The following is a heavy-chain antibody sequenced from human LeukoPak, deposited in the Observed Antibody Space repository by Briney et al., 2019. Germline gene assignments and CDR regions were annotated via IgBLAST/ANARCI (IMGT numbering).Heavy chain of an antibody. D-gene: IGHD1-14*01. CDR3: ARDRNQAAFDI. V-gene: IGHV3-53*01. CDR1: GFSVSNHY. CDR2: IFSGGTT. Sequence: GGSLRLSCEASGFSVSNHYINWVRQTPGKGLEWVSVIFSGGTTKYVDSVKGRFTISRDTSKNTLYLQMNSLRAEDTAGYYCARDRNQAAFDIWGQGTMVTVSS. J-gene: IGHJ3*02.